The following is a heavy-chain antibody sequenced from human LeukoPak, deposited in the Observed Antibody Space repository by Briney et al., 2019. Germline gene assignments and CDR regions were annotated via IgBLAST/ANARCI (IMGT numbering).Heavy chain of an antibody. Sequence: GGSLRLSCAVSRFTFSDYWMNWVRQAPGKGLEWVASINQNGAEKSYVDSVKGRFTISRDNPKNSLYLQMSSLRAEDTAVYYCARDGTAAGLYFDLWGQGTPVTVSS. J-gene: IGHJ4*01. D-gene: IGHD6-13*01. CDR1: RFTFSDYW. V-gene: IGHV3-7*01. CDR2: INQNGAEK. CDR3: ARDGTAAGLYFDL.